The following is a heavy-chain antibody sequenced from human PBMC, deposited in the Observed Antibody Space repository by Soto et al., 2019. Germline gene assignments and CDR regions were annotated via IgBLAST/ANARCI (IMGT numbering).Heavy chain of an antibody. Sequence: QVQLQQWGAGPLRPLETLSLTCGVSGGSFSGYYWAWIRQSPGKALEWIGEINDRGSINYNPSLKSRVSSSVDTSKNHYSLNLRSVTAADTAVYNCARESHDILTGPPWVWYFDLWGRGTLVTVSS. CDR2: INDRGSI. D-gene: IGHD3-9*01. CDR1: GGSFSGYY. J-gene: IGHJ2*01. CDR3: ARESHDILTGPPWVWYFDL. V-gene: IGHV4-34*01.